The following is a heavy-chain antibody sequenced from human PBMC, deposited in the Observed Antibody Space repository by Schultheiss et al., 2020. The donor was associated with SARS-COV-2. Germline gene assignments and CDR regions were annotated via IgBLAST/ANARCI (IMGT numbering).Heavy chain of an antibody. CDR1: GYTFTSYY. CDR3: AALHYDYVWGSDY. Sequence: ASVKVSCKASGYTFTSYYMHWVRQAPGQGLEWMGIINPSGGSTSYAQKFQERVTITRDMSTSTAYMELSSLRSEDTAVYYCAALHYDYVWGSDYWGQGTLVTVSS. V-gene: IGHV1-46*01. J-gene: IGHJ4*02. D-gene: IGHD3-16*01. CDR2: INPSGGST.